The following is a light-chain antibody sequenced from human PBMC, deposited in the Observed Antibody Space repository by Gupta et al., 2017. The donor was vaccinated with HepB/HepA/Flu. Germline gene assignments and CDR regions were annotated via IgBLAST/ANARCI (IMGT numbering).Light chain of an antibody. V-gene: IGKV3-15*01. Sequence: IAMTQATATLSVALGERATLSCSPSQSVSSNLAWYQQSPGPAPRLLISGASTRAIGSPGRFSGSGSSTEFSPTISGLQSADFSVYFCQQHTNRPPSYTFGHGTKLDIK. CDR2: GAS. J-gene: IGKJ2*01. CDR3: QQHTNRPPSYT. CDR1: QSVSSN.